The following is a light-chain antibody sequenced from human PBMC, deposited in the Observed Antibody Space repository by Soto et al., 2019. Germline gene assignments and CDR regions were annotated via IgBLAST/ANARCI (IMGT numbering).Light chain of an antibody. CDR1: QSVRYY. J-gene: IGKJ4*01. CDR2: DES. Sequence: EVVLTQSPATLSLSPGERATLSCRASQSVRYYLTWYQQKPGQAPRLLIYDESKRATGIPARFSGAGCGTDFTLTNSSLEPEDVAVNYCQQRNDWPLLTFGGGTKVELK. CDR3: QQRNDWPLLT. V-gene: IGKV3-11*01.